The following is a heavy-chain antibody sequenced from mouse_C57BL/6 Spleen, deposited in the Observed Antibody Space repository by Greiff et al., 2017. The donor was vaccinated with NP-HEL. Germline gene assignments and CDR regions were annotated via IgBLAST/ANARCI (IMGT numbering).Heavy chain of an antibody. CDR2: IRSKSNNYAT. V-gene: IGHV10-1*01. Sequence: EVMLVESGGGLVQPKGSLKLSCAASGFSFNTYAMNWVRQAPGKGLEWVARIRSKSNNYATYYADSVKDRFTISRDDSESMLYLQMNNLKTEDTAMYYCVRDYYGSSWYFDVWGTGTTVTVSS. D-gene: IGHD1-1*01. CDR3: VRDYYGSSWYFDV. CDR1: GFSFNTYA. J-gene: IGHJ1*03.